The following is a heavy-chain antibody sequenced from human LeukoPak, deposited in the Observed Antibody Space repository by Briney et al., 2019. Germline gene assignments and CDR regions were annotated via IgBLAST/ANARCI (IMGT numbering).Heavy chain of an antibody. V-gene: IGHV1-2*02. CDR3: ARDLPKYYDILTGYSSYWYFDL. D-gene: IGHD3-9*01. CDR1: GYTFTGYY. CDR2: INPNSGST. J-gene: IGHJ2*01. Sequence: ASVRVSCKASGYTFTGYYMHWVRQAPGQGLEWMGWINPNSGSTNYAQKFQGRVTMTRDTSISTAYMELSRPRSDDTAVYYCARDLPKYYDILTGYSSYWYFDLWGRGTLVTVSS.